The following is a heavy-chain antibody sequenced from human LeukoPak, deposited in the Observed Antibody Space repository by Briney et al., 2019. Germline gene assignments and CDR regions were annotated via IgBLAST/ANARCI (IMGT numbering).Heavy chain of an antibody. D-gene: IGHD3-10*01. V-gene: IGHV3-74*03. CDR3: AFSSGREGYMDV. CDR2: INTDGSST. CDR1: GFTFSSYW. Sequence: GGSLRLSCAASGFTFSSYWMHWVRQAPGKGLVWVSRINTDGSSTTYADSVKGRFTISRDNAKSTLYLQMNSLRAEDTAVYCCAFSSGREGYMDVWGKGTTVTVSS. J-gene: IGHJ6*03.